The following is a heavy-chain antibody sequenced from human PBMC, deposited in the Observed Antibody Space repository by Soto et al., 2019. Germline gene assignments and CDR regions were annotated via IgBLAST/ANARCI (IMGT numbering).Heavy chain of an antibody. CDR2: ISAYNGNT. J-gene: IGHJ4*02. V-gene: IGHV1-18*01. CDR3: ARKFYYDSSGYGGYYFDY. D-gene: IGHD3-22*01. CDR1: GYTFTSYG. Sequence: ASVKVSCKASGYTFTSYGISWVRQAPGQGLEWMGWISAYNGNTNYAQKLQGRVTMTTDTSTSTAYMELRSLRSDDTAVYYCARKFYYDSSGYGGYYFDYWGEGTLVTVSS.